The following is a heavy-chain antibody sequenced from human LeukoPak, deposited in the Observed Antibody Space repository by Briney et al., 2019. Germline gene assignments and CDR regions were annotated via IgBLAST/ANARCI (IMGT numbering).Heavy chain of an antibody. J-gene: IGHJ4*02. CDR1: GYTFTGYY. D-gene: IGHD2-15*01. CDR2: INPNSGGT. V-gene: IGHV1-2*02. Sequence: ASVKVSCKASGYTFTGYYMHWVRQAPGKGLEWMGWINPNSGGTNYAQKFQGRVTMTRNTSISTAYMELSRLRSDDTAVYYCARVGFCSGGSCYGYWGQGTLVTVSS. CDR3: ARVGFCSGGSCYGY.